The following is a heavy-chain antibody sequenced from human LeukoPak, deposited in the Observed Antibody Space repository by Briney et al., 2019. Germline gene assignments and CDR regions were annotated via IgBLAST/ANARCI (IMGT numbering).Heavy chain of an antibody. CDR2: ISSASDII. D-gene: IGHD6-19*01. CDR1: GFSFSTYS. Sequence: GGSLRLSCAASGFSFSTYSMHWVRQAPGKGLEWLSYISSASDIIYYADSVKGRFSISRDNAENSLSLQMNSLRAEDTAVYFCARVAVADHWGQGTLVTVSA. J-gene: IGHJ4*02. V-gene: IGHV3-48*04. CDR3: ARVAVADH.